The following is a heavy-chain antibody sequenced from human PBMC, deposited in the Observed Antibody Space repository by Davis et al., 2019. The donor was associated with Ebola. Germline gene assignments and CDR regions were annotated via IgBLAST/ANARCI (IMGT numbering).Heavy chain of an antibody. Sequence: GESLKISCAASGFTFSTYSMSWVRQAPGKGLEWVSSISSDSDYIYYADSAKGRFTISRDNSKNTLYLQMNSLRAEDTAVYYCAKEQIAAAGYYYYYGMDVWGKGTTVTVSS. CDR1: GFTFSTYS. J-gene: IGHJ6*04. CDR2: ISSDSDYI. V-gene: IGHV3-21*01. CDR3: AKEQIAAAGYYYYYGMDV. D-gene: IGHD6-13*01.